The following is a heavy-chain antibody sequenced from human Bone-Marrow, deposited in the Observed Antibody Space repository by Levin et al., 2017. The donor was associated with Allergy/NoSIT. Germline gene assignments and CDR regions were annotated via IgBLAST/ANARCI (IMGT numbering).Heavy chain of an antibody. CDR1: GDSITSGNYY. V-gene: IGHV4-61*02. Sequence: SETLSLTCTVSGDSITSGNYYWVWIRQPAGKPLEWLGRVDTRGNIKYSTSFKSRATISGDMSNNKFFFPLDSASAADTAVYYCARGVGGWPYGYYMDVWGAGTTVIVSS. CDR3: ARGVGGWPYGYYMDV. CDR2: VDTRGNI. D-gene: IGHD6-19*01. J-gene: IGHJ6*03.